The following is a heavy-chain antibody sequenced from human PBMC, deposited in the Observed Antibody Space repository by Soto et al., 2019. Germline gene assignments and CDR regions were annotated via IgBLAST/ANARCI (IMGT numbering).Heavy chain of an antibody. CDR3: ARGRFYNFPFDS. Sequence: SETLSLTCTVSGGSLTGYSWSWIRQPPGKGLEWVGYIYYSGSVTYNPSLKSRVTLSLDTSKSQFSLKLNSVTAADTAVYYCARGRFYNFPFDSWGQGTLVTVS. CDR2: IYYSGSV. D-gene: IGHD2-2*02. J-gene: IGHJ4*02. V-gene: IGHV4-59*01. CDR1: GGSLTGYS.